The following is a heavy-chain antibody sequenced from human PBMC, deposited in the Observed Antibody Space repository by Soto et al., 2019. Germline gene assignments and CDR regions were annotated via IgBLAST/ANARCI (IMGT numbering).Heavy chain of an antibody. CDR3: ASKPHSGSHFDP. J-gene: IGHJ5*02. CDR1: GGTFSSL. D-gene: IGHD1-26*01. Sequence: QVQLVQSGSEVKKPGSSVKVSCKASGGTFSSLNWVRQAPGQGLEWMGGIIPIFGRGDPAQKFQGRVTITADESTSTASLELPSMRSDETAVYYCASKPHSGSHFDPWGEGTLVTVSS. V-gene: IGHV1-69*01. CDR2: IIPIFGRG.